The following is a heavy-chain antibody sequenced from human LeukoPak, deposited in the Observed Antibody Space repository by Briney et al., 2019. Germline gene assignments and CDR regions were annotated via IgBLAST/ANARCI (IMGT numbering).Heavy chain of an antibody. CDR2: ISWNSGSI. CDR1: GFTFDDYA. V-gene: IGHV3-9*01. Sequence: GRSLRLSCAASGFTFDDYAMHWVRQAPGKGLEWVSGISWNSGSIGYADSVKGRFTISRDNAKNSLYLQMNSLRAEDTAVYYCARGGTVTTLGYFDYWGQGTLVTVSS. D-gene: IGHD4-17*01. J-gene: IGHJ4*02. CDR3: ARGGTVTTLGYFDY.